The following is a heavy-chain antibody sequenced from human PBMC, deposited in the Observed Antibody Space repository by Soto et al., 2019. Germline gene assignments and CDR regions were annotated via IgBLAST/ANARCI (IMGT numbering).Heavy chain of an antibody. CDR3: ARGNRDYYYYMDV. CDR1: SGSISTSNW. D-gene: IGHD3-10*01. J-gene: IGHJ6*03. CDR2: IYRSGST. Sequence: QVQLQESGPGLVKPSGTLSLTCAVSSGSISTSNWWSWVRQPPGKGLEWIGEIYRSGSTNYNPSLKSRVTISVDKSNTKFSLKPSYVTAADTAVYYCARGNRDYYYYMDVWGKGTTVTVSS. V-gene: IGHV4-4*02.